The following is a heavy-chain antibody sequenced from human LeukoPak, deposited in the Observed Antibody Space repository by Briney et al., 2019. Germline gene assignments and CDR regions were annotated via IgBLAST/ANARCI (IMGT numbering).Heavy chain of an antibody. CDR1: GGTFSSYA. Sequence: SVKVSCTASGGTFSSYAISWVRQAPGQGLEWMGGIIPIFGTANYAQKFQGRVTITADESTSTAYTELSSLRSEDTAVYYCERDQGYCGGDCYSTFDYWGQGTLVTVSS. V-gene: IGHV1-69*01. CDR3: ERDQGYCGGDCYSTFDY. D-gene: IGHD2-21*02. J-gene: IGHJ4*02. CDR2: IIPIFGTA.